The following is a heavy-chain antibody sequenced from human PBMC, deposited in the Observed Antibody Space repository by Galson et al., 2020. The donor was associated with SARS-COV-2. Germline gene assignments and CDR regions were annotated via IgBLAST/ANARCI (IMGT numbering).Heavy chain of an antibody. Sequence: GGSPRLSCAASGFNFNTYWLSWVRQAPGKGPEWVANIKYDGSETYYADSVKGRFTISRDNAKNLVYLQMNSLRVDDTAVYYCARDTGPPVDVWGPGTTVTVSS. V-gene: IGHV3-7*01. CDR1: GFNFNTYW. CDR3: ARDTGPPVDV. D-gene: IGHD4-17*01. J-gene: IGHJ6*02. CDR2: IKYDGSET.